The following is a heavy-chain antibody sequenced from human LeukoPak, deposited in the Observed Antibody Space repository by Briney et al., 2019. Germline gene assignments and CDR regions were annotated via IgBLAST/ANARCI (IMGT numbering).Heavy chain of an antibody. CDR3: AGGAPWLSSSAWAFDI. Sequence: SETLSLTYNLSGVSISSYYWSWIRQPPGKGLEWIGFIYYSGTINYNPSLKSRVTISVDTSKNQFSLKLSSVTAADTAVYYCAGGAPWLSSSAWAFDIWGQGTMVTVSS. CDR1: GVSISSYY. J-gene: IGHJ3*02. CDR2: IYYSGTI. V-gene: IGHV4-59*01. D-gene: IGHD3-9*01.